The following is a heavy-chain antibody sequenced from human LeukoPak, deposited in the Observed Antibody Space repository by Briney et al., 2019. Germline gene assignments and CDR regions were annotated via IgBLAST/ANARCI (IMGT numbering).Heavy chain of an antibody. J-gene: IGHJ4*02. D-gene: IGHD2-15*01. CDR1: GSTFSSLG. CDR3: ARALLQRGDY. CDR2: ISSSSSYI. Sequence: GGPLSLSGPASGSTFSSLGLNWFRRPPGKGREWVSSISSSSSYIYYADSVKGRFTISRDNAKNSLYLQMNSLRAEDTAVYYCARALLQRGDYWGQGTLVTVSS. V-gene: IGHV3-21*01.